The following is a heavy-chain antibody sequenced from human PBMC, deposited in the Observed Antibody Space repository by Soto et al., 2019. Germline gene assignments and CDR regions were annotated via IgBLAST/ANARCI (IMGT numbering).Heavy chain of an antibody. Sequence: ASVKVSCKASGYTFTSYGISWVRQAPGQGLEWMGWISGYKGNTNYAQKLQGRVTMTTDTSTSTAYMELRSLRSDDTAVYYCARPQFSSSSFYYGMDAWGQGTTVTVSS. CDR1: GYTFTSYG. J-gene: IGHJ6*02. CDR2: ISGYKGNT. V-gene: IGHV1-18*01. D-gene: IGHD6-6*01. CDR3: ARPQFSSSSFYYGMDA.